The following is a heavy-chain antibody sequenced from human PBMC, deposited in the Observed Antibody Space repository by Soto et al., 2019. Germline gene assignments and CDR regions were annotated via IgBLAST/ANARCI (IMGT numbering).Heavy chain of an antibody. CDR1: GFTFSSYG. D-gene: IGHD3-22*01. CDR2: IWYDGSNK. J-gene: IGHJ4*02. V-gene: IGHV3-33*01. CDR3: ARGPESPPNVLKGVYYYDSSGYDY. Sequence: GGSLILSCAASGFTFSSYGMHWVRQAPGKGLEWVAVIWYDGSNKYYADSVKGRFTISRDNSKNTLYLQMNSLRAEDTAVYYCARGPESPPNVLKGVYYYDSSGYDYWGQGTLVTVSS.